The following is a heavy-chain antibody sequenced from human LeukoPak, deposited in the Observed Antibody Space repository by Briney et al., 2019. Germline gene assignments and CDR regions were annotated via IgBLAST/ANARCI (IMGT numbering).Heavy chain of an antibody. Sequence: PSETLSLTGTVSGVSISSSSYDWGWLRQPPGKGLEWIGSIYYSGSTYYNPSLKSRVTISVDTSKNQFSLKLSSVTAADTAVYYCARTNPWELKYYFDYWGQGTLVTVSS. D-gene: IGHD1-7*01. CDR2: IYYSGST. CDR3: ARTNPWELKYYFDY. CDR1: GVSISSSSYD. J-gene: IGHJ4*02. V-gene: IGHV4-39*07.